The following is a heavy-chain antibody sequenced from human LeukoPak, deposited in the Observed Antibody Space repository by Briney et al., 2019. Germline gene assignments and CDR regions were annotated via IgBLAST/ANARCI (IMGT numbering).Heavy chain of an antibody. D-gene: IGHD5-12*01. V-gene: IGHV1-2*02. J-gene: IGHJ4*02. Sequence: EASVKVSCKPSGDTFTGQYMHWVRQAPGQGLQWMGWMNSNSGGTLYAQKFQGRVTMTRDLSTSTAYLELTSLRSDDTALYYCARDRDSCYDGFDNWGQGTLVTVSS. CDR3: ARDRDSCYDGFDN. CDR1: GDTFTGQY. CDR2: MNSNSGGT.